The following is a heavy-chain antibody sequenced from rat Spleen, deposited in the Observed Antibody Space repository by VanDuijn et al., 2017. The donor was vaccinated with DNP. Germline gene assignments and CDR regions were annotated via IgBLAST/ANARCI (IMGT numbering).Heavy chain of an antibody. Sequence: EVQLVESGGGLVQPGNSLKLSCAASGFTFSDYAMAWVRQSLRKGLEWVAVIIYDGSNTHYRDSVKGRFTISRENAKSTLYLQMDSLRSEDTATYYCARSDSYGFPYWGQGTLVTVSS. CDR3: ARSDSYGFPY. CDR1: GFTFSDYA. D-gene: IGHD1-2*01. CDR2: IIYDGSNT. V-gene: IGHV5-17*01. J-gene: IGHJ3*01.